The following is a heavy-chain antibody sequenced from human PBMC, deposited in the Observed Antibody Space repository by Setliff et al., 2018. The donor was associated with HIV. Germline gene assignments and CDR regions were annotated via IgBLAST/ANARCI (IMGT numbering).Heavy chain of an antibody. D-gene: IGHD3-9*01. V-gene: IGHV1-18*01. Sequence: VKVSCKTSGYTFTSYGITWVRQAPGQGLEWMGWISAYNGNTDYAQKFQDRVAMTTDTSTSTAYMELRSLRSDDTALYYCARKYYDILTGYYAADYWGQGTLVTVSS. J-gene: IGHJ4*02. CDR1: GYTFTSYG. CDR2: ISAYNGNT. CDR3: ARKYYDILTGYYAADY.